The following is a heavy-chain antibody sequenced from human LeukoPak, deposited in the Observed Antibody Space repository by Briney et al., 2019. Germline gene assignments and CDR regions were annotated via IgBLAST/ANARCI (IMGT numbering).Heavy chain of an antibody. J-gene: IGHJ4*02. Sequence: GGSLRLSCAASGFTFSSYAMSWVRQAPGKGLEWVSAISGSGDSTYYADSVKGRFTISRDNSKNTLYLQMNSLRAEDTAVYYCAKDQLYSGWYSCFDYWGQGTLVTVSS. CDR3: AKDQLYSGWYSCFDY. V-gene: IGHV3-23*01. D-gene: IGHD6-19*01. CDR2: ISGSGDST. CDR1: GFTFSSYA.